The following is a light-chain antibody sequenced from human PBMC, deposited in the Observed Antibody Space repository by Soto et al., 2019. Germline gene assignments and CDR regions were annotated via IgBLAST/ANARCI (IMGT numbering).Light chain of an antibody. J-gene: IGKJ2*01. CDR2: GAS. Sequence: EIVLTQSPGTLSLSPGERATLSCRASQTISSSYLAWYRQKPGQAPRLLIYGASNRATGIPDRLSGSGSGTDVTLTISRLEPEDFAVYYCQQYGSSPYTFGQGTKLEIK. CDR1: QTISSSY. V-gene: IGKV3-20*01. CDR3: QQYGSSPYT.